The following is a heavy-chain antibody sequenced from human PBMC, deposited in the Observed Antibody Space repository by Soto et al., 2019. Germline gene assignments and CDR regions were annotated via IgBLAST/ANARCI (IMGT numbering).Heavy chain of an antibody. CDR3: ARVGYDILTGPRAFDI. CDR1: GLTFSSYS. J-gene: IGHJ3*02. CDR2: ISSSSSYI. V-gene: IGHV3-21*01. D-gene: IGHD3-9*01. Sequence: PGGSLRLSCAASGLTFSSYSMNWVRQAPGKGLEWVSSISSSSSYIYYADSVKGRFTISRDNAKNSLYLQMNSLRAEDTAVYYCARVGYDILTGPRAFDIWGQGTMVTVS.